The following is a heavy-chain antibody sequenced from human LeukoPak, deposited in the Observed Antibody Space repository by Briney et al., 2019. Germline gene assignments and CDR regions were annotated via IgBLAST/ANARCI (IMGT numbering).Heavy chain of an antibody. J-gene: IGHJ4*02. CDR2: FKSEAEGGTI. Sequence: SGGSLRLSCAASGFTFSNAWMNWVRQAPGKGLEWVGRFKSEAEGGTIDYARPVEGRFTISRDDSKNTLYLQMNSLKTEDTAVYYCTTELWFGEANYFDCWGQGTLVTVSS. V-gene: IGHV3-15*01. CDR1: GFTFSNAW. CDR3: TTELWFGEANYFDC. D-gene: IGHD3-10*01.